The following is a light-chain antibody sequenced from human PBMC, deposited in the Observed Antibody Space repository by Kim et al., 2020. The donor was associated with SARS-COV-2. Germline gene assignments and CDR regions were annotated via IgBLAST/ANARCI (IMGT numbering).Light chain of an antibody. CDR1: SSDIGAYKY. J-gene: IGLJ1*01. CDR3: TSYAGSNNLDV. CDR2: EVN. Sequence: HSVTIPCTGTSSDIGAYKYVSWYQQHPGKAPKLMIYEVNRRPSGVPDRFSGSKSGNTASLTVSGLQAEDEADYYCTSYAGSNNLDVFGTGTKVTVL. V-gene: IGLV2-8*01.